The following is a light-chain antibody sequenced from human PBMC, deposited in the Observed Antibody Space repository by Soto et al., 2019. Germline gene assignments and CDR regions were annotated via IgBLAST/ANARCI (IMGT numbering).Light chain of an antibody. Sequence: EMVLTQSPGTLSLSPGERATLSCRASQSFSSRYLAWYQQKPGQAPRLLIYGTSSRATGIPDRFSGSGSGTDFTLTISRLEPEDFAVYYCQQYGSSRETFGQGTKVDIK. CDR1: QSFSSRY. CDR2: GTS. J-gene: IGKJ1*01. V-gene: IGKV3-20*01. CDR3: QQYGSSRET.